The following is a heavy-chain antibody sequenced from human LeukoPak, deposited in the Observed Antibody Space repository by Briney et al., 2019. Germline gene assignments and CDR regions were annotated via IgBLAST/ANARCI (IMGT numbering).Heavy chain of an antibody. D-gene: IGHD6-6*01. CDR2: INHSGST. CDR3: ATQYSSSGSPFDY. Sequence: SETPSLTCAVYGGSFSGYYWSWIRQPPGRGLKWIGEINHSGSTNYNPSLKSRVTISVDTSKNQFSLKLSSVTAADTAVYYCATQYSSSGSPFDYWGQGTLVTVSS. CDR1: GGSFSGYY. J-gene: IGHJ4*02. V-gene: IGHV4-34*01.